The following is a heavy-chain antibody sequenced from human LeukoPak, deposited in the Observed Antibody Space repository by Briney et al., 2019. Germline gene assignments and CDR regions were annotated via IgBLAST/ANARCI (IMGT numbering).Heavy chain of an antibody. V-gene: IGHV3-48*03. Sequence: GGSPRLSCAASGFTFSGYEMNWVRQVPGKGLEWVSYISSSGSIIYYADSVKGRFTISRDNAKNSLYLQMNSLRAEDTAVYYCARDDAGYSSGWYWVYWGQGTLVTVSS. CDR2: ISSSGSII. CDR3: ARDDAGYSSGWYWVY. D-gene: IGHD6-19*01. CDR1: GFTFSGYE. J-gene: IGHJ4*02.